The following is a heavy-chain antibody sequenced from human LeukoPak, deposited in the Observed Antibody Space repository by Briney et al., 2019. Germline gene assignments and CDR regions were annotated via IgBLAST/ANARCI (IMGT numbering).Heavy chain of an antibody. CDR1: GGSISSYY. J-gene: IGHJ4*02. D-gene: IGHD6-19*01. CDR3: ASTNPVAGIDY. Sequence: SETLSLTCTGSGGSISSYYWSWIRQPPGKGLEWIGYIYYSGSTNYNPSLKSRVTISVDTSKNQFSLKLSSVTAADTAVYYCASTNPVAGIDYWGQGTLVTVSS. CDR2: IYYSGST. V-gene: IGHV4-59*01.